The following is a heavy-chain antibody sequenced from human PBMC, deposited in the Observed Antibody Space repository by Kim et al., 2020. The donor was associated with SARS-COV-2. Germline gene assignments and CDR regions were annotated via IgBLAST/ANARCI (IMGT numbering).Heavy chain of an antibody. D-gene: IGHD6-13*01. V-gene: IGHV1-46*01. Sequence: STSYAQKFQGRVTMTRDTSTSTVYMELSSLRSEDTAVYYCAGVPGQQPDYWGQGTLVTVSS. CDR2: ST. J-gene: IGHJ4*02. CDR3: AGVPGQQPDY.